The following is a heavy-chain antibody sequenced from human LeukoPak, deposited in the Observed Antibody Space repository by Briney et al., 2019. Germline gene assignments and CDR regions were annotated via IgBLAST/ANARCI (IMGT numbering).Heavy chain of an antibody. Sequence: GASVKVSCKAFGYTFTSNYMHWVRQAPGQGPEWMGVISPSGGSTTYAQKFQGRVTITADKSTSTAYMELSSLRSEDTAVYYCAREAPYGDPLGNWFDPWGQGTLVTVSS. CDR3: AREAPYGDPLGNWFDP. V-gene: IGHV1-46*01. J-gene: IGHJ5*02. CDR2: ISPSGGST. D-gene: IGHD4-17*01. CDR1: GYTFTSNY.